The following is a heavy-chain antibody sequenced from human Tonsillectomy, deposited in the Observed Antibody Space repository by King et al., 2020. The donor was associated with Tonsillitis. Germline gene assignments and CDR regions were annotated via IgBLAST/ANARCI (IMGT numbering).Heavy chain of an antibody. D-gene: IGHD3-22*01. Sequence: QLQESGPGLVKPSETLSLTCSVSGGSISDDIYYWGWIRQPPGKGLEWIGNIYHSGGAYYSPSLKSRVTMSVDTSKNQFSLKLASVTAADRAIYYCARYFYYDSSGYCFDYWGRGTLVTVSS. CDR3: ARYFYYDSSGYCFDY. CDR2: IYHSGGA. V-gene: IGHV4-39*01. CDR1: GGSISDDIYY. J-gene: IGHJ4*02.